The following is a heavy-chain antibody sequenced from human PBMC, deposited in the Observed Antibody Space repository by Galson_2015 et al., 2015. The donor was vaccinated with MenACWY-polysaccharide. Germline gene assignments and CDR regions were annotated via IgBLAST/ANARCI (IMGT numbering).Heavy chain of an antibody. CDR3: AREGDTYRSGRYGS. Sequence: SLRLSCAASGVTFSNYGMHWVRQAPGKGLEWVAVISYDGRTKYYADSVKGRFTISRDKSRNTLYLQMDSLRPEDTAVYFCAREGDTYRSGRYGSWGQGTLVTVSS. J-gene: IGHJ4*02. V-gene: IGHV3-30*03. D-gene: IGHD6-13*01. CDR2: ISYDGRTK. CDR1: GVTFSNYG.